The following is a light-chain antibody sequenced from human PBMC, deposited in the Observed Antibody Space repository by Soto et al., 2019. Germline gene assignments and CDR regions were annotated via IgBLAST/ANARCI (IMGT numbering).Light chain of an antibody. CDR1: QTMTGY. CDR3: QQSYSTPYT. Sequence: DIQVTQSPSSLSASVGDRVTITCRAGQTMTGYLNWYQQKPGKAPSLLIYAASSLASGVPSRFSGSGSGTDFTLTISSLQPEDSATYYCQQSYSTPYTFGPGTKPEIK. J-gene: IGKJ2*01. V-gene: IGKV1-39*01. CDR2: AAS.